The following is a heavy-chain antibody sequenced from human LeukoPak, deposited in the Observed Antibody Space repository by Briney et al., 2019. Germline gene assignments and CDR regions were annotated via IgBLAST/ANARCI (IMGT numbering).Heavy chain of an antibody. V-gene: IGHV3-21*01. CDR1: GFTFSSYN. CDR2: ISSSSTYI. J-gene: IGHJ4*02. D-gene: IGHD5-18*01. CDR3: AREVVVYSYTYFDY. Sequence: PGGSLRLSCTASGFTFSSYNMNWVRQAPGKGLEWVSSISSSSTYIYYADPVKGRFTISRDNAKNSLFLQMNSLRGEETVVYFCAREVVVYSYTYFDYWGQGTLVTVSS.